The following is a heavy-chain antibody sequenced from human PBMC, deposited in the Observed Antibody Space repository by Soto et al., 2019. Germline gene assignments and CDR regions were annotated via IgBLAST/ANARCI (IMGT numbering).Heavy chain of an antibody. D-gene: IGHD2-15*01. V-gene: IGHV5-51*01. J-gene: IGHJ3*02. CDR1: GYSFTSYW. Sequence: PGESLKISCKGSGYSFTSYWISWVRQMPGKGLEWMGIIYPGDSDTRYSPSFQGQVTMSADTSINTASLQWNSLKASDTAIYYCARRGFCSGGNCFSHAFDIWGQGTMVTVSS. CDR2: IYPGDSDT. CDR3: ARRGFCSGGNCFSHAFDI.